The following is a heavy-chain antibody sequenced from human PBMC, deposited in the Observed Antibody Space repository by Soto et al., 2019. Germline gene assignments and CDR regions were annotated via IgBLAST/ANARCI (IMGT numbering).Heavy chain of an antibody. CDR3: APDCRGDCHNWFDP. Sequence: SVKVSCKASGGTFSSYAISWVRQAPGQGLEWMGGIIPIFGTANYAQKFQGRVTITADESTSTAYMELSSLRSEDTAVYYCAPDCRGDCHNWFDPWGQGTLVTVSS. V-gene: IGHV1-69*13. CDR2: IIPIFGTA. J-gene: IGHJ5*02. D-gene: IGHD2-21*02. CDR1: GGTFSSYA.